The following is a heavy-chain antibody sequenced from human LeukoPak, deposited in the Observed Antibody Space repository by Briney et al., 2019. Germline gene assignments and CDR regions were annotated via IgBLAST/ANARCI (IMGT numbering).Heavy chain of an antibody. CDR3: ARESVGRDSSGYYPYYYYYYMDV. J-gene: IGHJ6*03. CDR2: IKQDGSEK. D-gene: IGHD3-22*01. V-gene: IGHV3-7*03. Sequence: GGSLRLSCAASGFTFSSYWMSWVRQAPGKGLEWVANIKQDGSEKYYVDSVKGRFTISRDNAKNSLYLQMNSLRAEDTALYYCARESVGRDSSGYYPYYYYYYMDVWGKGTTVTVSS. CDR1: GFTFSSYW.